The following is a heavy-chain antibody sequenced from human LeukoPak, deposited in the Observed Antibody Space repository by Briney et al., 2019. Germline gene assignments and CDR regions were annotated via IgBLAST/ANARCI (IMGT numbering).Heavy chain of an antibody. CDR2: INPNNGGT. V-gene: IGHV1-2*06. Sequence: ASVKVSCKASGYAFTGYYMHWVRQAPGQGLEWMGRINPNNGGTNYAQKFQGRVTMTGDTSISTAYMELSSLRSDDTAVYYCTRESGSYHGNDYWGQGTLVTVSS. CDR3: TRESGSYHGNDY. J-gene: IGHJ4*02. CDR1: GYAFTGYY. D-gene: IGHD1-26*01.